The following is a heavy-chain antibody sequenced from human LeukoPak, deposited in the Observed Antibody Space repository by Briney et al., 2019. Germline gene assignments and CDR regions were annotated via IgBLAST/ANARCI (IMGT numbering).Heavy chain of an antibody. V-gene: IGHV3-53*01. D-gene: IGHD6-19*01. Sequence: GGSLRLSCAASGFTVSTNYMSWVRQAPGKGLEWVSIIYSGGSTYYADSVKGRFTISRDNSKNTLYLQMNSLRAEDTAVYYCARDPSSGWYLDYWGQGTLVTVSS. CDR3: ARDPSSGWYLDY. CDR1: GFTVSTNY. J-gene: IGHJ4*02. CDR2: IYSGGST.